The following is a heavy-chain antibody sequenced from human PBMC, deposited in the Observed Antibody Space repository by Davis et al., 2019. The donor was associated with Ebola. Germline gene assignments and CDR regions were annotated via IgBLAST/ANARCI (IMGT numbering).Heavy chain of an antibody. CDR3: ARGVYSTSSSRSDYFDY. D-gene: IGHD6-6*01. CDR2: IYYSGST. V-gene: IGHV4-59*12. J-gene: IGHJ4*02. Sequence: SETLSLTCTVSGDSISNYYWNWIRQPPGKGLEWIGYIYYSGSTNYNPSLKSRVTISVDTSKNQFSLKLSSVTAADTAVYFCARGVYSTSSSRSDYFDYWGLGTQVTVSS. CDR1: GDSISNYY.